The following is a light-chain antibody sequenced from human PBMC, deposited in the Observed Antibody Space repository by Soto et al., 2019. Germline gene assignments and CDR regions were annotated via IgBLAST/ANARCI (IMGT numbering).Light chain of an antibody. CDR3: SSYTSSSTLLYV. V-gene: IGLV2-14*01. CDR1: SSDVGGYDY. J-gene: IGLJ1*01. Sequence: QSALTQPASVSGSPGQSIAISCTGTSSDVGGYDYVSWYQQQPDKAPKLMIYDVTNRPSGVSNRFSGSKSGNTASLTISGLQAEDEADYYCSSYTSSSTLLYVFGTGTKVTVL. CDR2: DVT.